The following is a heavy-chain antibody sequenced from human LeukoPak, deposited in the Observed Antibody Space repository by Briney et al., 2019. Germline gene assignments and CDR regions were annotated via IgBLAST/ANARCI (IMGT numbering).Heavy chain of an antibody. Sequence: GRSLRLSCAASGFTFDDYAMHWVRQAPGKGLEWVSGISWNSGSIGYADSVKGRFTISRDNAKNSLYLQMNSLRAEDTALYYCAKDRYDSLGEGDAFDIWGQGTMVTVSS. J-gene: IGHJ3*02. CDR3: AKDRYDSLGEGDAFDI. CDR1: GFTFDDYA. CDR2: ISWNSGSI. V-gene: IGHV3-9*01. D-gene: IGHD3-22*01.